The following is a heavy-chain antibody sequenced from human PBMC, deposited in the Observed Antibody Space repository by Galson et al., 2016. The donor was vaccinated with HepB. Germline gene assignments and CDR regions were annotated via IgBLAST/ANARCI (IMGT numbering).Heavy chain of an antibody. CDR2: TFYRSNWQN. J-gene: IGHJ4*02. CDR3: ARSYLLGRGFGW. Sequence: CAISGDSVSSNSAGWNWIRQSPSRGLEWLGRTFYRSNWQNDYAESVKSRITINPDTSKNQFSLLLNSVTPDDTAMYYCARSYLLGRGFGWWGQGTLVTVSS. V-gene: IGHV6-1*01. CDR1: GDSVSSNSAG. D-gene: IGHD7-27*01.